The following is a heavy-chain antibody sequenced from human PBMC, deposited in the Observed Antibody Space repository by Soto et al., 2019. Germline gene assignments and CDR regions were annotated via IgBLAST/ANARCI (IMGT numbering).Heavy chain of an antibody. Sequence: PGGSLRLSCAASGFTFSSYAMSWVRQAPGKGLEWVSAISGSGGSTYYADSVKGRFTISRDNSKNTLYLQMNSLRAEDTAVYYCAKARLRGSPRGSNWFDPWGQGTLVTVSS. CDR2: ISGSGGST. D-gene: IGHD1-26*01. CDR1: GFTFSSYA. CDR3: AKARLRGSPRGSNWFDP. J-gene: IGHJ5*02. V-gene: IGHV3-23*01.